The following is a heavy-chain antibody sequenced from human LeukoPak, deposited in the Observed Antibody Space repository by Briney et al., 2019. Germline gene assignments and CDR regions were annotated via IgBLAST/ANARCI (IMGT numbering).Heavy chain of an antibody. CDR3: ARDHHPYYYDSSGYYY. CDR2: ISSSSSTI. V-gene: IGHV3-48*02. D-gene: IGHD3-22*01. Sequence: GGSLRLSCAASGFTFSSYSMTWVRQAPGKGLEWVSYISSSSSTIYYADSVKGRFTISRENAKNSLYLQMNSLRDEDTAVYYCARDHHPYYYDSSGYYYWGQGTLVIVSS. J-gene: IGHJ4*02. CDR1: GFTFSSYS.